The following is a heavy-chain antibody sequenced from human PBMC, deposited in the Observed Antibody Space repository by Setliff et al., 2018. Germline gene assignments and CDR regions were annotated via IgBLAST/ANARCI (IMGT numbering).Heavy chain of an antibody. CDR1: EYSFIDYW. D-gene: IGHD2-2*01. Sequence: GESLKISCRGSEYSFIDYWISWVRQKPGGGLEWMGKVDPSYSYATYGPSFQGHVIISVDTSINTVYLQWSRLEASDSGIYYCARPIESSRWHPFDSWGQGTLVTVSS. CDR3: ARPIESSRWHPFDS. V-gene: IGHV5-10-1*01. CDR2: VDPSYSYA. J-gene: IGHJ5*01.